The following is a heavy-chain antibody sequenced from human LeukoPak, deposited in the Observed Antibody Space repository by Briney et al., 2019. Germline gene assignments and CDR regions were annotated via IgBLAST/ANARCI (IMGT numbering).Heavy chain of an antibody. Sequence: GGSLRLSCAASGFTFCSYAMSWVRQAPGKGLEWVSAISGSGGSTYYADSVKGRFTISRDNSKNTLYLQMNSLRAEDTAVRYCAKDLISNYGYWGQGTLVTVSS. CDR2: ISGSGGST. J-gene: IGHJ4*02. D-gene: IGHD4-11*01. CDR1: GFTFCSYA. V-gene: IGHV3-23*01. CDR3: AKDLISNYGY.